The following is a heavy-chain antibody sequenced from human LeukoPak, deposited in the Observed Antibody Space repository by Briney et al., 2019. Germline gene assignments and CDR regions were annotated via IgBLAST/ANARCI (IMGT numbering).Heavy chain of an antibody. CDR2: IWYDGSNK. V-gene: IGHV3-33*01. CDR3: ARGPDYDILTGYPYDFDY. Sequence: GGSLRLSCAASGFTFSSYGMHWVRQAPGKGLEWVAVIWYDGSNKYYADSVKGRFTISRDNSKNTLYLQMNSLRADDTAVYCCARGPDYDILTGYPYDFDYWGQGTLVTVPS. D-gene: IGHD3-9*01. J-gene: IGHJ4*02. CDR1: GFTFSSYG.